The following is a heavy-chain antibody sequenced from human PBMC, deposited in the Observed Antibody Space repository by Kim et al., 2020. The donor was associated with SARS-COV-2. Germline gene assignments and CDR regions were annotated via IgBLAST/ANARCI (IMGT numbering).Heavy chain of an antibody. CDR1: GFTFSSYG. CDR2: ISYDGSNK. V-gene: IGHV3-30*18. CDR3: AKGSDTWPDY. D-gene: IGHD2-15*01. Sequence: GGSLRLSCAASGFTFSSYGMHWVRQAPGKGLEWVAVISYDGSNKYYADSVKGRFTISRDNSKNTLYLQMNSLRAEDTAVYYCAKGSDTWPDYWGQGTLVT. J-gene: IGHJ4*02.